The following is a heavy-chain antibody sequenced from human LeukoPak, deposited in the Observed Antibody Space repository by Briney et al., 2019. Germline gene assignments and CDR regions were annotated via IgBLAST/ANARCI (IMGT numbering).Heavy chain of an antibody. V-gene: IGHV3-30-3*01. J-gene: IGHJ3*02. CDR1: GLPFSSYS. CDR3: ARDWEGDAFDI. D-gene: IGHD1-26*01. CDR2: ISYVGSNK. Sequence: GGSLRLSCSASGLPFSSYSMHWVRQAPGKGLAWVAVISYVGSNKYYADSVKGRFTISRDNSKYTLYVEMNSLRAEDTAVYYCARDWEGDAFDIWGQGTMVTVSS.